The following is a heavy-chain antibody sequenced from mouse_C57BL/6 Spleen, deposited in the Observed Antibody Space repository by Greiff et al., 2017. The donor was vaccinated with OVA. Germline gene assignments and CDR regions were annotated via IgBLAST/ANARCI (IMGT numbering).Heavy chain of an antibody. Sequence: QVQLQQPGAELVMPGASVKLSCKASGYTFTSYWMHWVKQRPGQGLEWIGEIDPSDSYTNYNQKFKGKSTLTVDKSSSTAYMQLSSLTSEDSAVYYCAREERIYYGNLRRAMDYWGQGTSVTVSS. CDR1: GYTFTSYW. V-gene: IGHV1-69*01. D-gene: IGHD2-1*01. CDR2: IDPSDSYT. J-gene: IGHJ4*01. CDR3: AREERIYYGNLRRAMDY.